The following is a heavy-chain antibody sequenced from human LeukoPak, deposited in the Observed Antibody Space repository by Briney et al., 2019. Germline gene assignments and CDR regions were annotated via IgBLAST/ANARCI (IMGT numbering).Heavy chain of an antibody. CDR2: TSYDESEK. CDR3: VRDRRYCSSTSCSRTFDY. D-gene: IGHD2-2*01. Sequence: GGSLRLSCAASGFTFSDYGMNWVRQAPGKGLEWVAITSYDESEKYYVDSVKGRFTISRDNSKNTLYLQMNSLRAEDTAVYYCVRDRRYCSSTSCSRTFDYWGQGTLVTVSS. J-gene: IGHJ4*02. V-gene: IGHV3-30*03. CDR1: GFTFSDYG.